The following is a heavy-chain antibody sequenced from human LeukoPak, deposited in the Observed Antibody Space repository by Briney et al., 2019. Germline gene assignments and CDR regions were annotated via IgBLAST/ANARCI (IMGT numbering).Heavy chain of an antibody. Sequence: KPGGSLRLSCAASGFTFSDYCMSWIRQAPGKGLGWVPYIGSSGSFTNYADSVKGRFTIFRDNTKNSLYLQMNSLRPEDTAVYYCARVGTIAAAGTYDYWGQGTLVAVSS. D-gene: IGHD6-13*01. CDR2: IGSSGSFT. J-gene: IGHJ4*02. CDR3: ARVGTIAAAGTYDY. CDR1: GFTFSDYC. V-gene: IGHV3-11*05.